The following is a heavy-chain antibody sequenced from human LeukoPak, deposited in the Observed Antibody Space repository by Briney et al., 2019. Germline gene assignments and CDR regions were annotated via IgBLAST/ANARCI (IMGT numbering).Heavy chain of an antibody. D-gene: IGHD3-3*01. CDR1: GGSISSYY. J-gene: IGHJ5*02. Sequence: SETLSLTCTVSGGSISSYYWSWIRQPPGKGLEWIGYIYYSGSTNYNPSLKSRVTISVDTSKNQFSLKLSSVTAADTAVYYCARLGQSYDFWSGPTSSNWFDPWGQGTLVTVSS. CDR2: IYYSGST. V-gene: IGHV4-59*08. CDR3: ARLGQSYDFWSGPTSSNWFDP.